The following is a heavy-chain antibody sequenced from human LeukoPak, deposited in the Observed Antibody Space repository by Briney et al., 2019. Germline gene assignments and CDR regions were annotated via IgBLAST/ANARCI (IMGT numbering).Heavy chain of an antibody. CDR1: GGSISSYY. V-gene: IGHV4-4*07. D-gene: IGHD3-10*01. CDR2: VYSSGTT. Sequence: SETLSLTCIVSGGSISSYYWNWIRQPAGKGLGWIGRVYSSGTTDYNPSLKSRVTISLDKSKNHFSLKLTSVTAADTAVYFCARGTPMVRGAALFFDYWGQGILVTVSS. J-gene: IGHJ4*02. CDR3: ARGTPMVRGAALFFDY.